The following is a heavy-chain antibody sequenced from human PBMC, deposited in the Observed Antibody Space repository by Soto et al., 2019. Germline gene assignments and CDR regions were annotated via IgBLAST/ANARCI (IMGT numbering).Heavy chain of an antibody. Sequence: PGGSLRLSCAASGFTFSSYGMHWVRQAPGKGLEWVAVIWYDGSNKYYADSVKGRFTISRDNSKNTLYLQMNSLRAEDTAVYYCAESYYWPGMDVWGQGTTVTVSS. CDR3: AESYYWPGMDV. V-gene: IGHV3-33*01. D-gene: IGHD1-26*01. CDR2: IWYDGSNK. CDR1: GFTFSSYG. J-gene: IGHJ6*02.